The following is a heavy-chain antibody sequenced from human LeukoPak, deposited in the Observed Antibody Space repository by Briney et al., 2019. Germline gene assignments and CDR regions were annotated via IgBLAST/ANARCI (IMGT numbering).Heavy chain of an antibody. CDR1: GFIFITYN. CDR2: ISSSSSYS. CDR3: ARDGVARGAFDI. Sequence: GGSLRLSCAGSGFIFITYNRNSVRQAPGEGLEWVSSISSSSSYSYYADSVKGRFTISRDNAKNSLYLQMNSLRAEDTAVYYCARDGVARGAFDIWGQGTMVTVSS. V-gene: IGHV3-21*01. D-gene: IGHD2-15*01. J-gene: IGHJ3*02.